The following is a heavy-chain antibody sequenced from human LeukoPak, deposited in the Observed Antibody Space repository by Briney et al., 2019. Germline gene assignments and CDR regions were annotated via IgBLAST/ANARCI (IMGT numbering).Heavy chain of an antibody. Sequence: GGSLRLSCAASGFTFSNYWMSWVRQAPGKGLEWVANIKKDGSEKYSVDSVKSRFTISRDNAKNSLYLQMNNLRAEDTAVYYCARGDLDSSAFDYWGQGILVTVSS. CDR1: GFTFSNYW. CDR3: ARGDLDSSAFDY. CDR2: IKKDGSEK. D-gene: IGHD3-22*01. V-gene: IGHV3-7*01. J-gene: IGHJ4*02.